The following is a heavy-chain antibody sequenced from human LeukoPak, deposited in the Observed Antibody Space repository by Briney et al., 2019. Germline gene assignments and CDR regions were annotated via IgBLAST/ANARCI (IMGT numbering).Heavy chain of an antibody. D-gene: IGHD6-13*01. V-gene: IGHV3-7*01. CDR3: ARAGYSGARNDY. CDR1: GFTFSDYW. Sequence: GGSLRLSCAASGFTFSDYWMSWVRQAPGEGLEWVANIKQDGSEKNYVDSVKGRFTISRDNAKNSLFLQMNSLRAADTAVFYCARAGYSGARNDYWGQGTLVTVSS. J-gene: IGHJ4*02. CDR2: IKQDGSEK.